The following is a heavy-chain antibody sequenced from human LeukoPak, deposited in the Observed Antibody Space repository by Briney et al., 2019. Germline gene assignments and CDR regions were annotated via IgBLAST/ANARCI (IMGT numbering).Heavy chain of an antibody. CDR1: GGSISSYY. J-gene: IGHJ4*02. V-gene: IGHV4-59*01. CDR2: IYYSGST. CDR3: ARDSPLHYFDY. Sequence: PSETLSLTCSVSGGSISSYYWSWIRQPPGKGLEWIGYIYYSGSTNYNPSLKSRVTISVDTSKNQFSLKLSSVTAADTAVYYCARDSPLHYFDYWGQGTLVTVSS.